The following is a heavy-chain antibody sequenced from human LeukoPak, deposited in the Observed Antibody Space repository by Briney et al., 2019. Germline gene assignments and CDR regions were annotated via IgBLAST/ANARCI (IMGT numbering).Heavy chain of an antibody. CDR2: INPDVGET. CDR1: VYRFTVYY. CDR3: ARAPPISGRWVSDI. Sequence: ASVKVSCKDSVYRFTVYYLHWLRLAPGQGVGWMGWINPDVGETHSAQKFLGRVTMTGDTSITTACMELRDLRSDDTAVYYCARAPPISGRWVSDIWGQGTMVTVSS. V-gene: IGHV1-2*02. D-gene: IGHD3-9*01. J-gene: IGHJ3*02.